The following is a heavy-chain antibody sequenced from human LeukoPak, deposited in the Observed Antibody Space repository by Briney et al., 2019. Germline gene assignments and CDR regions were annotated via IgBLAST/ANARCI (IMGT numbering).Heavy chain of an antibody. CDR2: TWYDGSNK. CDR3: AKGDIVATTPDY. Sequence: GRSLRLSCAASGFTFSSYGMHWVRQAPGKGLEWVAVTWYDGSNKYYADSVKGRFTISRDNSKNTLYLQMNSLRAEDTAVYYCAKGDIVATTPDYWGQGTLVTVSS. CDR1: GFTFSSYG. D-gene: IGHD5-12*01. V-gene: IGHV3-33*06. J-gene: IGHJ4*02.